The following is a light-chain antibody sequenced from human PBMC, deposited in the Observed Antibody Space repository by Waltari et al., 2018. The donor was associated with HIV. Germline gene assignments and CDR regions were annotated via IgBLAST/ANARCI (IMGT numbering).Light chain of an antibody. J-gene: IGLJ2*01. Sequence: QSVLAQPPSASGTPGQRVTISCSGTTSTIGTNPVNWYQQLPGTAPKLLIFSDNQRPSGVPDRLSCSKSGTSASLAISGLQSEDEGDYYCAAWDDSLAEPYVLFGGGTRLTVL. CDR1: TSTIGTNP. V-gene: IGLV1-44*01. CDR3: AAWDDSLAEPYVL. CDR2: SDN.